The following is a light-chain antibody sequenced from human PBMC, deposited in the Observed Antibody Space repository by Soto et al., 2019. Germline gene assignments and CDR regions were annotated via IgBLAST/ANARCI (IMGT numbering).Light chain of an antibody. CDR2: DAS. CDR1: QGISNS. J-gene: IGKJ1*01. CDR3: QQYGSSGT. Sequence: DIQMTQSPSSLSASVGDRVTFTCQASQGISNSLNWYQQKPGKAPKLLIYDASNLETGVPDRFSGSGSGTDFTLTISRLEAEDFAVYYCQQYGSSGTFGQGTKVDIK. V-gene: IGKV1-33*01.